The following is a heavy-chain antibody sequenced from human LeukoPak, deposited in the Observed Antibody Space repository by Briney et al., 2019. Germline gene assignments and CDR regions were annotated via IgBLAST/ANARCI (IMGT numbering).Heavy chain of an antibody. D-gene: IGHD3-3*01. J-gene: IGHJ4*02. CDR3: AKDPFWSGYYTAPSVWD. V-gene: IGHV3-30*02. CDR1: GFTFSSYG. Sequence: TGGSLRLSCAASGFTFSSYGMHWVRQAPGQGLEWVAFIRYDGINKYYADSVKGRFTISRDNSKNTLYLQMNSLRAEDTAVYYCAKDPFWSGYYTAPSVWDWGQGTLVTVSS. CDR2: IRYDGINK.